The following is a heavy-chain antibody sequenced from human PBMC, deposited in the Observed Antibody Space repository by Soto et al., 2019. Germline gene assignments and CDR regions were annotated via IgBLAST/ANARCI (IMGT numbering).Heavy chain of an antibody. J-gene: IGHJ6*02. CDR2: INAGNGNT. D-gene: IGHD6-19*01. V-gene: IGHV1-3*01. Sequence: GASVKVSCKASGYTFTSYARHWVRQAPGQRLEWMGWINAGNGNTKYSQKFQGRVTITRDTSASTAYMELSSLRSEDTAVYYCARWYSSGWGDYYYYYGMDVWGQGTTVTVSS. CDR3: ARWYSSGWGDYYYYYGMDV. CDR1: GYTFTSYA.